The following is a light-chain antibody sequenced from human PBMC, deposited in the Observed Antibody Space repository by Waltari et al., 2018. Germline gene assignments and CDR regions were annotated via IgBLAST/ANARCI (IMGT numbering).Light chain of an antibody. V-gene: IGKV3-20*01. CDR3: MQGLQTPYT. CDR2: GAS. CDR1: QSVGSTY. Sequence: EIVLTQSPGTLSLSPGERATLSCRASQSVGSTYLAWYQQKPGQSPRLLIYGASSRATGIPDRFSGSGSGTDFTLKISRVEAEDVGVYYCMQGLQTPYTFGQGTKLEIK. J-gene: IGKJ2*01.